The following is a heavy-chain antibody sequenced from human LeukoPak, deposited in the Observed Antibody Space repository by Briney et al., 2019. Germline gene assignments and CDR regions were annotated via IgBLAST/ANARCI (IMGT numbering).Heavy chain of an antibody. J-gene: IGHJ5*02. CDR3: ARVISGGYGSP. Sequence: ASVKVSCKTSGYTFTDYYIHWVRQAPGQGLEWMGWINPDSGGTNYPQKFLGRVTMTRDTSISTAYMELSRLRSDDTAVYYCARVISGGYGSPWGQGTLVTVSS. CDR2: INPDSGGT. D-gene: IGHD3-10*01. V-gene: IGHV1-2*02. CDR1: GYTFTDYY.